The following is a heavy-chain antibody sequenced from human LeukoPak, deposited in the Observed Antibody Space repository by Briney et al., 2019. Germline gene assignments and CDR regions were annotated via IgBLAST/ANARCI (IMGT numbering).Heavy chain of an antibody. CDR2: INHSGST. CDR3: AGGQKWLSFDS. J-gene: IGHJ4*02. D-gene: IGHD6-19*01. Sequence: PSETLSLTCTVSGGSISSYYWTWIRQPPGEGLEWIGYINHSGSTNYNPSLRSRVTISIDTSKSQFSLNLTSMTAADTAIYYCAGGQKWLSFDSWGQGTLLTVPS. CDR1: GGSISSYY. V-gene: IGHV4-59*01.